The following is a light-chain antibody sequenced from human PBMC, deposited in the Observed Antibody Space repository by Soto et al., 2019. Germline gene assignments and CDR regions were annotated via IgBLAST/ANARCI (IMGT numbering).Light chain of an antibody. CDR3: QQYNNWPRT. Sequence: EIVMTQSPATLSVSPGERATLSCRASQSVSSTLAWYQQKPGQAPRLLISGASTRATGIPARFSGIGSGTEFTLTISSLQSEDFAVYSCQQYNNWPRTFGQGTKVEIK. V-gene: IGKV3-15*01. J-gene: IGKJ1*01. CDR1: QSVSST. CDR2: GAS.